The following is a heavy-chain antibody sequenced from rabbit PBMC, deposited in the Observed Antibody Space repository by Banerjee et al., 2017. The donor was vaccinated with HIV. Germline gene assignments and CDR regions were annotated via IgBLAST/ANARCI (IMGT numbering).Heavy chain of an antibody. CDR1: GFSFSSGYY. V-gene: IGHV1S45*01. J-gene: IGHJ4*01. CDR3: ARDSGSDWGFYFAL. Sequence: QEQLEESGGDLVKPGASLTLTCTASGFSFSSGYYMCWVRQAPGKGLEWIACIYTGDGSTYYASWVNGRFTLSRENNQNTVSLQMNSLTAADTATYFCARDSGSDWGFYFALWGPGTLVTVS. D-gene: IGHD4-1*01. CDR2: IYTGDGST.